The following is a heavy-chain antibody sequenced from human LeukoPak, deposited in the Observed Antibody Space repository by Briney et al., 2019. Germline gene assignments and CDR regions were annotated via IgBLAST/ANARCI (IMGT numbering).Heavy chain of an antibody. D-gene: IGHD4-17*01. J-gene: IGHJ2*01. CDR1: GGSISSYY. Sequence: SETLSLTCTVSGGSISSYYWSWIRQPPGKGLEWIGYIYYSGSTNYNPSLKSRVTISVDTSKNQFSLKLSSVTAADTAVYYCASNPTLFMTTAPKGDWYFDLWGRGTLVTVSS. CDR3: ASNPTLFMTTAPKGDWYFDL. V-gene: IGHV4-59*08. CDR2: IYYSGST.